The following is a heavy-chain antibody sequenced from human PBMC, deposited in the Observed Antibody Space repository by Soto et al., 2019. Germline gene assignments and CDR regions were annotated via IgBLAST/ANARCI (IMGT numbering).Heavy chain of an antibody. CDR1: GFTFSSYG. CDR3: AKLPGGSITYFDY. Sequence: GGSLRLSCAASGFTFSSYGMHWVRQAPGKGLEWVAVISYDGSNKYYADSVKGRFTISRDNSKNTLYLQMDSLRAEDTAVYYCAKLPGGSITYFDYWGQGTLVTVSS. J-gene: IGHJ4*02. CDR2: ISYDGSNK. V-gene: IGHV3-30*18. D-gene: IGHD3-16*01.